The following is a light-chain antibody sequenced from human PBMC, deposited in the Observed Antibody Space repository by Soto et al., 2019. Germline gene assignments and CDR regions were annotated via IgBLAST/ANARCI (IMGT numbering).Light chain of an antibody. CDR3: AAWDDSLSGVV. Sequence: QSVLTQPPSVSGAPGQTVTISCTGRFSNIGAGYGVHWYQQLPGAPPKLLIYRNDQRPSGVPDRFSGSMSGTAASLAIGGLRSEDEADYYCAAWDDSLSGVVFGGGTKLTVL. J-gene: IGLJ2*01. CDR1: FSNIGAGYG. V-gene: IGLV1-47*01. CDR2: RND.